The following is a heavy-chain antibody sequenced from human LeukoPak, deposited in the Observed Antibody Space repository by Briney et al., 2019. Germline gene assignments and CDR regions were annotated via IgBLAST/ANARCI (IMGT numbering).Heavy chain of an antibody. D-gene: IGHD6-19*01. CDR3: ARGAVASQLPPFDI. Sequence: SETLSLTCSVSGGSLSSGSYYWSWIRQPAGKGLEWLGRIYASGSTNYHSPLKSRVTISVDTSKNQFSLKLSSVTAADTAVYYCARGAVASQLPPFDIWGQGTMVTVSS. J-gene: IGHJ3*02. CDR2: IYASGST. CDR1: GGSLSSGSYY. V-gene: IGHV4-61*10.